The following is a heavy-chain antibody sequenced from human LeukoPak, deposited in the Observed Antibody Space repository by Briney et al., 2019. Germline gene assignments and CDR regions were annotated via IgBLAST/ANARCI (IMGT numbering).Heavy chain of an antibody. CDR1: GGSISSSSYY. CDR3: ARPQPYSRAAAPFDY. V-gene: IGHV4-39*01. J-gene: IGHJ4*02. Sequence: SETLSLTCTVSGGSISSSSYYWGWIRQPPGKGLEWIGSIYYSGSTYSNPSLKSRVTISVDTSKNQFSLKLTSVTAADTAVYDCARPQPYSRAAAPFDYWGQGTLVTVSS. CDR2: IYYSGST. D-gene: IGHD6-13*01.